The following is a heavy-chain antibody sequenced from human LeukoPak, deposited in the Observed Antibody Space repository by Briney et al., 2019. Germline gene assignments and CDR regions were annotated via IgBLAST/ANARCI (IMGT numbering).Heavy chain of an antibody. Sequence: SVKVSCKASGGTFSSYAISWVRQAPGQGLEWMGGIIPIFGTANYAQKFQGTVTITEDESTSTAYMELSSLKSEDTAVYYCARVSIRGLRFLEQGEGRYYFDYWGQGTLVTVSS. V-gene: IGHV1-69*01. J-gene: IGHJ4*02. CDR2: IIPIFGTA. D-gene: IGHD3-3*01. CDR1: GGTFSSYA. CDR3: ARVSIRGLRFLEQGEGRYYFDY.